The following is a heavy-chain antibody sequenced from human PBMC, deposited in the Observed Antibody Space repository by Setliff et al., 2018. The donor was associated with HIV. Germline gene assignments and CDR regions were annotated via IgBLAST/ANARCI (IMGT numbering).Heavy chain of an antibody. V-gene: IGHV1-69*13. CDR1: GGTFSGYA. CDR3: ARASNFDWVQYYFDY. J-gene: IGHJ4*02. Sequence: ASVKVSCKASGGTFSGYAISWVRQAPGQGLEWMGGIIPIFGTANYSQKFQARVTITADESTSTAYMELSSLRSEDTAVYYCARASNFDWVQYYFDYWGQGTLVTVSS. CDR2: IIPIFGTA. D-gene: IGHD3-9*01.